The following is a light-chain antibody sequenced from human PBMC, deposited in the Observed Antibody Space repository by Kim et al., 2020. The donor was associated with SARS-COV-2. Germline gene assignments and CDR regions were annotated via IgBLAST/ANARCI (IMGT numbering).Light chain of an antibody. J-gene: IGKJ2*01. CDR2: LAS. CDR1: ENIGTW. Sequence: ASGGDRVTITCRASENIGTWLAWYQQKPGRAPSLLIYLASTLESGVPSRFSGTGSGTEFSLSITSLQPDDFATYYCQHYSRFPYTFGQGTKVDIK. CDR3: QHYSRFPYT. V-gene: IGKV1-5*03.